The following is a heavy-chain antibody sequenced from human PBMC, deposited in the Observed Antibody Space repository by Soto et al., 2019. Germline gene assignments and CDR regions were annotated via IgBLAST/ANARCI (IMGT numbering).Heavy chain of an antibody. CDR1: GGTFGSNA. CDR3: ASEGFTFGQGAVRGAFDT. CDR2: IIPIFGTT. V-gene: IGHV1-69*15. Sequence: QVQLVQSETEVRKPGSSVKVSCRASGGTFGSNAISWVRQAPGQGLEWMGNIIPIFGTTKNAQNFQGRVTITADESTTTAYMELSSLTSEDTSRYYCASEGFTFGQGAVRGAFDTWGQGTMVTVSS. D-gene: IGHD4-4*01. J-gene: IGHJ3*02.